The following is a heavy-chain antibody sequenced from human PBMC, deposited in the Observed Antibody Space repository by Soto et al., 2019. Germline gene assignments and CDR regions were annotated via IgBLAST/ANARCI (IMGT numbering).Heavy chain of an antibody. CDR1: GGSISSYY. J-gene: IGHJ5*02. D-gene: IGHD6-13*01. Sequence: PSETLSLTCTVSGGSISSYYWSWIRQPPGKGLEWIGYIYYSGSTNYNPSLKSRVTISVDTSKNQFSLKLSSVTAADTAVYYCARERSSDYSSWFDHWGQGTLVTVS. V-gene: IGHV4-59*01. CDR2: IYYSGST. CDR3: ARERSSDYSSWFDH.